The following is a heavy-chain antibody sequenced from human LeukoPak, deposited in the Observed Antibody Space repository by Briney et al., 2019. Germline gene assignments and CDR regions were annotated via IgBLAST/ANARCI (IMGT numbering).Heavy chain of an antibody. CDR1: GYTFLCYF. Sequence: VKASRKASGYTFLCYFFHSVRPSPGQGLEWMAWIDPYTGNTHYAQKLQGMITVTRDTSVSTTYMEMTWLTSDDTARYYCARGYSASEHWGQGTLVTVSS. CDR2: IDPYTGNT. D-gene: IGHD5-12*01. J-gene: IGHJ4*02. CDR3: ARGYSASEH. V-gene: IGHV1-2*02.